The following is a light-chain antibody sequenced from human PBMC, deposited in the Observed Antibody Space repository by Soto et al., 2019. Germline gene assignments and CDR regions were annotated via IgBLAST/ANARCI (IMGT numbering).Light chain of an antibody. J-gene: IGKJ4*01. Sequence: DIVMTQSPDSLAVSLGERATINCKSSQSVLFSSNNKNYLAWYQQKPGQPPKLLIYWASTRESGVPDRFSGSGSGTDFTLTISSLQAEEVAVYHCQQYYATPSPTFGGGTKVEIK. CDR1: QSVLFSSNNKNY. CDR2: WAS. CDR3: QQYYATPSPT. V-gene: IGKV4-1*01.